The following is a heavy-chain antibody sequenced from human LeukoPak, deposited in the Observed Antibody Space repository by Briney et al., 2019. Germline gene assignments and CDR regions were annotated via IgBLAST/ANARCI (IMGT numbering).Heavy chain of an antibody. Sequence: GASVKVSCKASGYTFTGYYMHWVRQAPGQGLERMGWINPNSGGTNYAQKFQGRVTMTRDTSISTAYMELSRLRSDDTAVYYCARVKWAVYQLLDYWGQGTLVTVSS. D-gene: IGHD2-2*01. V-gene: IGHV1-2*02. CDR2: INPNSGGT. J-gene: IGHJ4*02. CDR1: GYTFTGYY. CDR3: ARVKWAVYQLLDY.